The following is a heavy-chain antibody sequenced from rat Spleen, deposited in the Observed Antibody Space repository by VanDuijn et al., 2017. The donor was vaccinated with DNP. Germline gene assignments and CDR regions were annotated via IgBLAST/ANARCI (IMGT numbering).Heavy chain of an antibody. CDR3: TTASTEGFAY. V-gene: IGHV5-7*01. J-gene: IGHJ3*01. D-gene: IGHD1-11*01. Sequence: EVQLVESGGGLVQPGRSLKLSCAASGFTFSDYNMAWVRQAPKKGLGWVATISYNGSSTYYRDFVKGRFTITRDNAKSTLYLKMDSLRSEDTATYYCTTASTEGFAYWGQGTLVTVS. CDR1: GFTFSDYN. CDR2: ISYNGSST.